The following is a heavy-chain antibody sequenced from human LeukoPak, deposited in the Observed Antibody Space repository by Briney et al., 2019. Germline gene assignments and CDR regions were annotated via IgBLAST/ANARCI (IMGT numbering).Heavy chain of an antibody. CDR3: ARGEISSSWFDP. V-gene: IGHV1-8*02. D-gene: IGHD6-13*01. J-gene: IGHJ5*02. Sequence: ASVKVSCKASGYTFTSYGISWVRQATGRGLEWMGWMNPNSGNTGYAQKFQGRVTMTRNTSISTAYMELSSLRSEDTAVYYCARGEISSSWFDPWGQGTLVTVSS. CDR2: MNPNSGNT. CDR1: GYTFTSYG.